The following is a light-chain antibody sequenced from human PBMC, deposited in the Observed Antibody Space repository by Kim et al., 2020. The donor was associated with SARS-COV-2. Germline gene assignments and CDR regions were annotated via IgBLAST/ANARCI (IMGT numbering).Light chain of an antibody. CDR2: AAS. Sequence: DIQMTQSPSSLAASVGDRVTITCRASQNINSYLNWYQQKPGKAPKLLIYAASTLQSGVPSRFSGSGSRTDFTLTINSLQTEDFATYYCQQSHTAPLLTFGGGTKVDIK. CDR1: QNINSY. CDR3: QQSHTAPLLT. J-gene: IGKJ4*01. V-gene: IGKV1-39*01.